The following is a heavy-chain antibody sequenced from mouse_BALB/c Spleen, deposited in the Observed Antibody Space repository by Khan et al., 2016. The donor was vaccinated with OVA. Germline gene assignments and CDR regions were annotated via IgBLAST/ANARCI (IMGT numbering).Heavy chain of an antibody. CDR1: GFNIKDYY. Sequence: EVQLVESGAELVRPGALVKLSCKGSGFNIKDYYMHWVKQRPEQGLEWIGWIDPENGNTIYDPKLQGKANITEDTSSNTAYLQLSSLESEYTAVYYCARSVYSALFAYWGHGTLVPVSA. CDR3: ARSVYSALFAY. J-gene: IGHJ3*01. CDR2: IDPENGNT. V-gene: IGHV14-1*02.